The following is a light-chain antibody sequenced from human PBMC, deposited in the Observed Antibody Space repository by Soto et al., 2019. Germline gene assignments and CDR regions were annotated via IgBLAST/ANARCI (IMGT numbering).Light chain of an antibody. CDR1: QSVSSN. V-gene: IGKV3-15*01. Sequence: IAMTQSQASLSVSPGERAILSWRASQSVSSNLAWYQQKPGQAPRLLIYGASTRATGIPARFSGSGSGTEFTLTISSLQSEDFAVYYCRQYNNWPRTFGQGTKVDI. CDR2: GAS. CDR3: RQYNNWPRT. J-gene: IGKJ1*01.